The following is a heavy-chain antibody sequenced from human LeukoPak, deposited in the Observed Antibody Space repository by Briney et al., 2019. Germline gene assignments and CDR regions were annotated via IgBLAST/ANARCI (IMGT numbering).Heavy chain of an antibody. Sequence: NPSETLSLTCTVSGGSINTNSYSWGWIRQAPGKGLEWIGSIYYSGTTYYNPSLRSRVTISVDTSKNQFSLKLGSVTAADTAVYYCARGTVYDFWDQGTLVTVSS. CDR3: ARGTVYDF. V-gene: IGHV4-39*01. CDR2: IYYSGTT. J-gene: IGHJ4*02. CDR1: GGSINTNSYS. D-gene: IGHD2-8*01.